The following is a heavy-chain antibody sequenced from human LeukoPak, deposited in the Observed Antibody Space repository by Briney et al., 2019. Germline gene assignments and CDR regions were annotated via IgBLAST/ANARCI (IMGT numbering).Heavy chain of an antibody. V-gene: IGHV3-13*05. J-gene: IGHJ4*02. CDR2: IGPAGDP. Sequence: PGGSLRLSCAASGFTFSSYDMHWVRQATGKGLEWVSAIGPAGDPYYPGSVRGRFTISRENAKNSLYLQMNSLRAGDTAVYYCARRGAAGTLDYWGQGTLVTVSS. D-gene: IGHD6-13*01. CDR3: ARRGAAGTLDY. CDR1: GFTFSSYD.